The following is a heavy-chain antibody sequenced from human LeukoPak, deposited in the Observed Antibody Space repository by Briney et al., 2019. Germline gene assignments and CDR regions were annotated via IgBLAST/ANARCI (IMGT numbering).Heavy chain of an antibody. D-gene: IGHD3-3*01. V-gene: IGHV3-15*01. J-gene: IGHJ4*02. CDR1: GFTFSSYG. Sequence: PGGSLRLSCAASGFTFSSYGMHWVRQAPGKGLEWVGRIKSKTDGGTTDYAAPVKGRFTISRDDSKTTLYLQMNSLKTEDTAVYYCTTDRGPSFDDFWSGYYFDYWGQGTLVTVSS. CDR3: TTDRGPSFDDFWSGYYFDY. CDR2: IKSKTDGGTT.